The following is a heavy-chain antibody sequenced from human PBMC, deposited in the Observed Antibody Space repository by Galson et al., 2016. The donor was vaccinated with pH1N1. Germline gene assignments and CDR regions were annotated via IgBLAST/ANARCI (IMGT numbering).Heavy chain of an antibody. Sequence: SVKVSCKASGYRFDNYFLHWVRQAPGQGVEWMGWINPNGGATNYAQKFQGRVTLTRDTSINTGFMELRGLTSDDTAVYFCAREGGVNGDYVFSYWGQGSLCIVSS. J-gene: IGHJ4*02. CDR3: AREGGVNGDYVFSY. CDR1: GYRFDNYF. D-gene: IGHD4-17*01. CDR2: INPNGGAT. V-gene: IGHV1-2*02.